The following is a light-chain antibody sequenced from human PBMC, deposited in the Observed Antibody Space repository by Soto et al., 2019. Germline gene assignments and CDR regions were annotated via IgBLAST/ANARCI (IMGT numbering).Light chain of an antibody. CDR2: AAS. J-gene: IGKJ5*01. Sequence: DIQMTQSPSSLSASVGDRVTITCRASQSISNYLNWYQQEPGTAPKLLIFAASSLQSGVPSRFSGSGSGTDFTLTISSLQPEDFATYYCQQSYSTPFTFGQGTRREIK. CDR1: QSISNY. V-gene: IGKV1-39*01. CDR3: QQSYSTPFT.